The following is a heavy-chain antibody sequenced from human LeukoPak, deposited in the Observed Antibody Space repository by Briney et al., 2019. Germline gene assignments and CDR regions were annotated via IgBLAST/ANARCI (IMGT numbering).Heavy chain of an antibody. V-gene: IGHV3-23*01. CDR3: AKGVRWLPDY. Sequence: GGSLRLSCADSGFTFSSYAMSWVRQAPGKGLEWVSGISGSGVTTYYADPVKGRFTISRDNSKNTLYLQMNSLRAEDTAVYYCAKGVRWLPDYWGQGTLVTVSS. CDR2: ISGSGVTT. CDR1: GFTFSSYA. D-gene: IGHD3-22*01. J-gene: IGHJ4*02.